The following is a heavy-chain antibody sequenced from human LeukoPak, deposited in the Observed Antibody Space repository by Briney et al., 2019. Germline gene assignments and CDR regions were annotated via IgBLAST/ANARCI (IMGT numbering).Heavy chain of an antibody. CDR1: GGSISSSSYY. D-gene: IGHD6-13*01. CDR2: IYYSGST. J-gene: IGHJ4*02. CDR3: VRQRRDPQLKLDY. Sequence: SETLSLTCTVSGGSISSSSYYWGWIRQPPGKGLEWIGSIYYSGSTYYSPSLKSRVTISVDTSKNQFSLKLSSVTAADTAVYYCVRQRRDPQLKLDYWGQGTLVTVSS. V-gene: IGHV4-39*01.